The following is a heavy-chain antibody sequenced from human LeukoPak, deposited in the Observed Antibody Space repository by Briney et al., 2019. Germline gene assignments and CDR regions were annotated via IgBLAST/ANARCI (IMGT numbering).Heavy chain of an antibody. Sequence: ASVKVSCKVSGYTLTELSMHWVRQAPGKGLEWMGGFDPEDGETIYAQEFQGRVTMTEDTSTDTAYMELSSLRFEDTAVYYCATIPSDSSGYYFDYWGQGTLVTVSS. V-gene: IGHV1-24*01. CDR2: FDPEDGET. D-gene: IGHD3-22*01. CDR1: GYTLTELS. J-gene: IGHJ4*02. CDR3: ATIPSDSSGYYFDY.